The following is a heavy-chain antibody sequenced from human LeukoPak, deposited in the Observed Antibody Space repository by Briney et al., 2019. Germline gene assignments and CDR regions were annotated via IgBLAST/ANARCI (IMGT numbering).Heavy chain of an antibody. J-gene: IGHJ3*02. D-gene: IGHD3-3*01. Sequence: SETLSLTCTVSGGSLSDYYWAWIRQPPGEGLEWIGYIYTSGSATYNPSLKSRVTISIDTSKSQFSLSLSFVTAADTAVYYCARHPPNDFWIGYGSFDIWGQGTMVTVSS. CDR2: IYTSGSA. CDR1: GGSLSDYY. CDR3: ARHPPNDFWIGYGSFDI. V-gene: IGHV4-4*09.